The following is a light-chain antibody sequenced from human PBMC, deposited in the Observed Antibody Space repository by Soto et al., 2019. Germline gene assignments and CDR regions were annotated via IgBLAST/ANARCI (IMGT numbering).Light chain of an antibody. J-gene: IGKJ1*01. V-gene: IGKV3-11*01. CDR1: QSVSSY. Sequence: LFLTPSPDTLSFSPLYKSALSFLASQSVSSYLAWYQQKPGQAPRLLIYDASNRATGIPARFSGSGSGTDFTLTISSLEPEDFAVYYCQQRSNWPPTFGQGTKVDIK. CDR3: QQRSNWPPT. CDR2: DAS.